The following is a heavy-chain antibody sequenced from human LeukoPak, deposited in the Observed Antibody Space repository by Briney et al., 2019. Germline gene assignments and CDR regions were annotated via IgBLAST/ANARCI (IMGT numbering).Heavy chain of an antibody. V-gene: IGHV3-7*03. CDR2: IKKDGGNK. J-gene: IGHJ3*02. Sequence: GGSLRLSCAESRFTFTSYWMSCVRQAPGKGLEWVANIKKDGGNKYYVDSVKGRFTISRDKAKNSLYLQMNSLRAEDTAVYYCARITGSHGLFIWGERTMVTVSS. CDR1: RFTFTSYW. CDR3: ARITGSHGLFI. D-gene: IGHD1-20*01.